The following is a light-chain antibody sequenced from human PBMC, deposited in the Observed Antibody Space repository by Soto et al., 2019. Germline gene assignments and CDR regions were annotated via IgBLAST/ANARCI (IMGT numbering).Light chain of an antibody. CDR2: STN. CDR1: SSNIGSRT. Sequence: QSVLTQALSASGAPRPRVPISCSGSSSNIGSRTVNWYRQFPGTAPRLLIYSTNQRPSGVPDRFSGSKSGTSASLAISGLQSEDEADYYCAAWDDSLNGYVVGTGTRSPS. V-gene: IGLV1-44*01. CDR3: AAWDDSLNGYV. J-gene: IGLJ1*01.